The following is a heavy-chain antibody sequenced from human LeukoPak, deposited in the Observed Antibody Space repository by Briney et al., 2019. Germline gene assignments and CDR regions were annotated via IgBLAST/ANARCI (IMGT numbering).Heavy chain of an antibody. CDR1: GGSISSGGYY. CDR2: IYYSGST. J-gene: IGHJ1*01. D-gene: IGHD2-15*01. CDR3: ALGYCGGGSCYAREYFQH. V-gene: IGHV4-31*03. Sequence: SETLSLTCTVSGGSISSGGYYWTWIRQHPGKGLEWIGYIYYSGSTYYNPSLKSRVIISVDTSKNQFSLRLSSVTAADTAVYYCALGYCGGGSCYAREYFQHWGQGTLVTVPS.